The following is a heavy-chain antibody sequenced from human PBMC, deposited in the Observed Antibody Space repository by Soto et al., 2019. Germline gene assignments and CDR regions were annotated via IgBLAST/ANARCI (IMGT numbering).Heavy chain of an antibody. CDR3: ARPWGHYYYYYYMDV. V-gene: IGHV3-21*01. D-gene: IGHD7-27*01. J-gene: IGHJ6*03. CDR2: ISSSSSYI. CDR1: GFTFSSYS. Sequence: EVQLVESGGGLVKPGGSLRLSCAASGFTFSSYSMNWVRQAPGKGLEWVSSISSSSSYIYYADSVKGRFTISRDNAKNLMYLQMNSLRAEYTAVYYCARPWGHYYYYYYMDVWGNGTTVTVSS.